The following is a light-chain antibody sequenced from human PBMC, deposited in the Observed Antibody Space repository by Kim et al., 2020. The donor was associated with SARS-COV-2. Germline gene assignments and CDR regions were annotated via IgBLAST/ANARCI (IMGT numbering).Light chain of an antibody. J-gene: IGLJ3*02. CDR1: SGSSARNY. CDR3: QSYDSNIGV. V-gene: IGLV6-57*01. CDR2: EDN. Sequence: GKTVTTSCTRSSGSSARNYVQWYQQRPGSSPTTVVYEDNERPSGVPDRFSGSIDSSSNSASLTISGLKAEDEADYYCQSYDSNIGVFGGGTKLTVL.